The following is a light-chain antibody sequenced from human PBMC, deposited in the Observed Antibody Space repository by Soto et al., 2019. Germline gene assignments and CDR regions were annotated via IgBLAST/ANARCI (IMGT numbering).Light chain of an antibody. Sequence: IQLTQSPSSLSASVGDRVTITCRASQGISSYLAWYQQKPGKAPKLLIYAASTLQSGVPSRFSGSGSGTEFTLTISSLQPDDFATYYCQQYNSYITFGQGTRLEIK. CDR2: AAS. CDR1: QGISSY. V-gene: IGKV1-9*01. CDR3: QQYNSYIT. J-gene: IGKJ5*01.